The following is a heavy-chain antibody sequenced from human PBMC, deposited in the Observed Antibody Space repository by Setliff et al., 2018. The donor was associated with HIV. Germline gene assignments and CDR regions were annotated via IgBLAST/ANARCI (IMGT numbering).Heavy chain of an antibody. CDR3: ARGLGEMGTKIGNYFDY. CDR2: INHSRTT. CDR1: CGSLSGYY. D-gene: IGHD1-1*01. V-gene: IGHV4-34*01. Sequence: SETLSLTCAVYCGSLSGYYWSWLRQPPGKGLEWLGEINHSRTTNYNASLNRRVTISVDTSKNQFSLKLGSVTAADTAMYYCARGLGEMGTKIGNYFDYWGQGTLVTVSS. J-gene: IGHJ4*02.